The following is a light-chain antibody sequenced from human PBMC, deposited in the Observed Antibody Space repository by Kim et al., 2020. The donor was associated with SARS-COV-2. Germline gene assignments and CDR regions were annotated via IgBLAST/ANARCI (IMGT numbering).Light chain of an antibody. J-gene: IGLJ3*02. Sequence: ELTQPPSASGTPGQRVTISCSGSSSNIGSNYVYWYQQLPGTAPKLLIYRNNQRPSGVPDRFSGSKSGTSASLAISGLRSEDEADYYCAAWDDSLSGWVFGGGTKLTVL. CDR1: SSNIGSNY. V-gene: IGLV1-47*01. CDR2: RNN. CDR3: AAWDDSLSGWV.